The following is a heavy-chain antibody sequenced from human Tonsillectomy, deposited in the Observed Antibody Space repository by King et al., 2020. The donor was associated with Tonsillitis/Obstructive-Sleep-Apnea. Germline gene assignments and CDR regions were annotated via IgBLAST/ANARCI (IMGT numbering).Heavy chain of an antibody. J-gene: IGHJ3*02. V-gene: IGHV3-7*01. CDR1: GFTFSSYW. D-gene: IGHD2-2*01. CDR3: ARAYCSSTSCYHPYDAFDI. Sequence: VQLVESGGGLVQPGGSLRLSCAASGFTFSSYWMSWVRQAPGKGLEWVANIKQDGSEKYYVDSVKGRFTISRDNAKNSLYLQMNSLRAEDTAVYYFARAYCSSTSCYHPYDAFDIWGQGTMVTVSS. CDR2: IKQDGSEK.